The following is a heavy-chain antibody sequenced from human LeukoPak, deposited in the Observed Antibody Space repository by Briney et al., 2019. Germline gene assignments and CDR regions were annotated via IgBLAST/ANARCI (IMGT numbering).Heavy chain of an antibody. D-gene: IGHD1-1*01. CDR1: GDSINNRNW. V-gene: IGHV4-4*02. J-gene: IGHJ4*02. Sequence: SETLSLTCTVFGDSINNRNWWSWIRQSPGKGLEWIGEVAPNGTTKYNPSLRSRVTISIESSKNLFSLKISSLTAADTAVYYCARGDNYIFDFWGPGNLVTVSS. CDR2: VAPNGTT. CDR3: ARGDNYIFDF.